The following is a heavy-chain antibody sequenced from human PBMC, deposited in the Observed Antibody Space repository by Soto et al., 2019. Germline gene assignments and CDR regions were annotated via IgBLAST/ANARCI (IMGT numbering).Heavy chain of an antibody. CDR2: INPNSGGT. V-gene: IGHV1-2*02. D-gene: IGHD6-6*01. CDR1: GYTFTGYY. Sequence: GASVKVSCKASGYTFTGYYMHWVRQAPGQGLEWMGWINPNSGGTNYAQKFQGRVTMTRDTSISTAYMELSRLRSDDTAVYYCATYSSSSYGAFDIWGQGTMVTVSS. CDR3: ATYSSSSYGAFDI. J-gene: IGHJ3*02.